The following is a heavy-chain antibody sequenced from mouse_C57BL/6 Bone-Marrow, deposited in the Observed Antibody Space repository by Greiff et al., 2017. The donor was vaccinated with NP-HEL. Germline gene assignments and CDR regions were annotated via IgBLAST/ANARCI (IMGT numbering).Heavy chain of an antibody. D-gene: IGHD1-1*01. CDR1: GYTFTDYY. J-gene: IGHJ2*01. Sequence: VQLQQSGAELVRPGASVKLSCKASGYTFTDYYINWVEPRPGPGLEWIARIYPGSGNTYYNEKFKGKATLTAEKSSSTAYMQLSSLTSEDSAVYFCARYYYGSSYYDWGQGTTLTVSS. V-gene: IGHV1-76*01. CDR2: IYPGSGNT. CDR3: ARYYYGSSYYD.